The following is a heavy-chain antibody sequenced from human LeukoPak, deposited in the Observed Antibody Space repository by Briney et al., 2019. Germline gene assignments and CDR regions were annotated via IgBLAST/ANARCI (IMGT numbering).Heavy chain of an antibody. CDR2: IIPIFGTA. CDR3: AREGGYSYGYLPEDAFDI. V-gene: IGHV1-69*13. D-gene: IGHD5-18*01. Sequence: ASVKVSCKASGYTFTSYYMHWVRQAPGQGLEWMGGIIPIFGTANYAQKFQGRVTITADESTSTAYMELSSLRSEDTAVYYCAREGGYSYGYLPEDAFDIWGQGTMVTVSS. J-gene: IGHJ3*02. CDR1: GYTFTSYY.